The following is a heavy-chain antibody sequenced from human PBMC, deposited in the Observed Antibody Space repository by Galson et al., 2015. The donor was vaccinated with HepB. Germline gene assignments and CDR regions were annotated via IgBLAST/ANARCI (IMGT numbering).Heavy chain of an antibody. CDR2: INPDGSEK. CDR1: TFSSYW. CDR3: ARRISLVRGIITKPDYYYGMDV. D-gene: IGHD3-10*01. V-gene: IGHV3-7*03. Sequence: TFSSYWMNWVRQAPGKGLEWVANINPDGSEKYYVASLKGRFTISRDNAKNSLYLQMDSLRAEDTAVYYCARRISLVRGIITKPDYYYGMDVWGQGTTVTVAS. J-gene: IGHJ6*02.